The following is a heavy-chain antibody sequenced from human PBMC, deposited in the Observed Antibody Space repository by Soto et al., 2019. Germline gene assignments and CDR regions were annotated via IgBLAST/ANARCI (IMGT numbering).Heavy chain of an antibody. V-gene: IGHV4-4*07. CDR1: GGSISGYY. CDR2: IYSDGTT. D-gene: IGHD2-2*02. Sequence: QMQLQESGPGLVKPSETLSLTCTVSGGSISGYYWSWVRQPAGKGLEWVGRIYSDGTTNYSPSLKSRVTMSLDTSKNQFSLHLNSVTAAGTAVYYCSRVGCSNSRCYTRGMDVWGQGTTVTVSS. J-gene: IGHJ6*02. CDR3: SRVGCSNSRCYTRGMDV.